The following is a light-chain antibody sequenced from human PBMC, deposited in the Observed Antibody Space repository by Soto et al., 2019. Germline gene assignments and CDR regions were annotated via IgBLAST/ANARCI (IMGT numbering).Light chain of an antibody. CDR3: QQYGGSPIT. V-gene: IGKV3-20*01. CDR1: QSVGSY. Sequence: EIVLIQSPATLSLSPGERATLSCRASQSVGSYLAWYQHKPGQAPRLLMSGASSRASGVPVRFSGSGSGTDFTLTISRLEPEDFALYYCQQYGGSPITFGLGTRLEIK. CDR2: GAS. J-gene: IGKJ5*01.